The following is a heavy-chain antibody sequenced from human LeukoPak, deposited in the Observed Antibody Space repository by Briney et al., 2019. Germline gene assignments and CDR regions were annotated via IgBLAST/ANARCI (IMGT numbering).Heavy chain of an antibody. Sequence: SETLSLTCTVSGGSISSYYWSWIRQPPGKGLEWIGYIYYSGSTNYNPSLKSRVTISVDTSKNQFSLKLSSVTAADTAVYYCARRTNCSSTSCYRLYYYYYMDVWGKGTTVTVSS. CDR1: GGSISSYY. J-gene: IGHJ6*03. CDR3: ARRTNCSSTSCYRLYYYYYMDV. D-gene: IGHD2-2*01. CDR2: IYYSGST. V-gene: IGHV4-59*12.